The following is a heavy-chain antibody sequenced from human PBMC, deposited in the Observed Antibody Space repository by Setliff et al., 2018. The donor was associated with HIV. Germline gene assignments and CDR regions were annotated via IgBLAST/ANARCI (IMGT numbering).Heavy chain of an antibody. CDR1: GDSIISSRNF. V-gene: IGHV4-39*01. CDR3: ASGEQLDV. CDR2: IHSSGST. D-gene: IGHD4-17*01. J-gene: IGHJ6*04. Sequence: PSETLSLTCTVSGDSIISSRNFWGWIRQPPGKGLEWIGNIHSSGSTYYNPSLKSRVFISVDLSINQFSLKLHSVTAADTAVYYCASGEQLDVWGKGTTVTVSS.